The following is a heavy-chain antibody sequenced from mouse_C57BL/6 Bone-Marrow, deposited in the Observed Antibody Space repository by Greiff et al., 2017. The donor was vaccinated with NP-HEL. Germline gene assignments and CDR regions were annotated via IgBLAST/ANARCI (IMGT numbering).Heavy chain of an antibody. Sequence: EVKLVESGPELVKPGASVKIPCKASGYTFTDYNMDWVKQSHGKSLEWIGDINPNNGGTIYNQKFKGKATLTVDKSSSTAYMELRSLTSEDTAVYYCARFITTVPGYFDVWGTGTTVTVSS. CDR1: GYTFTDYN. D-gene: IGHD1-1*01. J-gene: IGHJ1*03. CDR3: ARFITTVPGYFDV. CDR2: INPNNGGT. V-gene: IGHV1-18*01.